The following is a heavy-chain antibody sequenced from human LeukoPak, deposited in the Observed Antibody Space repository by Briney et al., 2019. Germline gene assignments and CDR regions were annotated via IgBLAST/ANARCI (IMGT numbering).Heavy chain of an antibody. J-gene: IGHJ6*02. CDR1: GYTFTSYG. CDR2: ISAYNGNT. V-gene: IGHV1-18*01. D-gene: IGHD1-7*01. Sequence: GESLKISCKASGYTFTSYGISWVRQAPGQGLEWMGWISAYNGNTNYAQKLQGRVTMTTDTSTSTAYMELRSLRSDDTAVYYCARDSLELRAGMDVWGQGTTVTVSS. CDR3: ARDSLELRAGMDV.